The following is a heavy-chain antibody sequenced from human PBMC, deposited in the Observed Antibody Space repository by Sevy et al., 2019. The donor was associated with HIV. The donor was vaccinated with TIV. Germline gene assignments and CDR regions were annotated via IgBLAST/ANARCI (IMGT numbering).Heavy chain of an antibody. D-gene: IGHD3-9*01. CDR1: DGSISSHY. CDR2: IYYSGST. V-gene: IGHV4-59*11. J-gene: IGHJ4*02. Sequence: SETLSLTCTVSDGSISSHYWSWIRQPPGMGLQWIGYIYYSGSTNYNPSLKSRVTMSLDTSKNQFSLDLTSVTAADTAVYYCARDSAVIPRGLVYWGQGAQVTVSS. CDR3: ARDSAVIPRGLVY.